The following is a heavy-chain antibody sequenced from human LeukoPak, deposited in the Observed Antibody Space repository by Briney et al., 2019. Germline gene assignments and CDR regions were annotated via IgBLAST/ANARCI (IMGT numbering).Heavy chain of an antibody. J-gene: IGHJ4*02. Sequence: PGRSLRLSCAAPGFTFSSYAMHWVRQAPGKGLEWVAAISYDGSNKYYADSVKGRFTISRDNSKNTLYLQMNSLRAEDTAVYYCARDDSSGYYPTMPDYWGQGTLVTVSS. CDR2: ISYDGSNK. V-gene: IGHV3-30-3*01. CDR1: GFTFSSYA. D-gene: IGHD3-22*01. CDR3: ARDDSSGYYPTMPDY.